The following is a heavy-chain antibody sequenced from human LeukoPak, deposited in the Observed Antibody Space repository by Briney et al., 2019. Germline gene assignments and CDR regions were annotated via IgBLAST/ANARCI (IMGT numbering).Heavy chain of an antibody. CDR1: GFTFSDYY. J-gene: IGHJ4*02. D-gene: IGHD5-18*01. CDR2: ISGSGGST. V-gene: IGHV3-23*01. CDR3: AKDTVGYSYGFGRYFDY. Sequence: GGSLRLSCAASGFTFSDYYMSWVRQAPGKGLEWVSAISGSGGSTYYADSVKGRFTISRDNSKNTLYLQMNSLRAEDTAVYYCAKDTVGYSYGFGRYFDYWGQGTLVTVSS.